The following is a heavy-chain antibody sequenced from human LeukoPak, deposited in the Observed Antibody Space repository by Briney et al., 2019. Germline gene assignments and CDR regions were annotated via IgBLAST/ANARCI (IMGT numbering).Heavy chain of an antibody. CDR1: GFTLSTYW. CDR2: INSDGN. Sequence: GGSLRLSCAASGFTLSTYWIHWGRQPPGKGLVWVSRINSDGNSFADSVKGRFTISRDNAKNTVYLQMNSLRAEDTAVYFCARGYTFGTLDYWGQGALVTVSS. CDR3: ARGYTFGTLDY. D-gene: IGHD3-16*01. V-gene: IGHV3-74*01. J-gene: IGHJ4*02.